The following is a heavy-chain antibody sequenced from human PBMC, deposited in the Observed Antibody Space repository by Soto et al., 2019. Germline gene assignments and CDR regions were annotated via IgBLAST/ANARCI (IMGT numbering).Heavy chain of an antibody. CDR2: VSGGGDGT. Sequence: EVQLLESGGGLVQPGGSLRLSCAASGFTFSNDAMSWDRQAPGTWLEWVSTVSGGGDGTSYADSVKGRFTITRENRRHPVYLTMNLLRAEDTAVSYSAQKGLVSLATYCNYGHWNAAFELWGQGTIVTVSS. CDR3: AQKGLVSLATYCNYGHWNAAFEL. CDR1: GFTFSNDA. D-gene: IGHD2-8*01. V-gene: IGHV3-23*01. J-gene: IGHJ3*01.